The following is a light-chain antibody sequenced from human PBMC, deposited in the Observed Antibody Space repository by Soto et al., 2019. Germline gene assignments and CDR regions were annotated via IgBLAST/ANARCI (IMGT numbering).Light chain of an antibody. V-gene: IGKV3-15*01. CDR3: QQYNNWPPWT. Sequence: EIVMTQSPATLSVSPGERATLSCRASQSVSSNLAWYPQKPGQAPRLLIYGASTRATGIPARFSGSGSGTEFTLTISSLQSEDFAVYYCQQYNNWPPWTFGQGTMVDI. CDR1: QSVSSN. J-gene: IGKJ1*01. CDR2: GAS.